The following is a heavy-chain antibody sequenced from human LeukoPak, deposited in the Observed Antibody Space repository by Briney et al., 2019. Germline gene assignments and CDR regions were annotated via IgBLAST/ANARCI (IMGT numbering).Heavy chain of an antibody. CDR3: ARDVGGWYDY. D-gene: IGHD6-19*01. V-gene: IGHV4-59*01. CDR1: GGSISSYY. CDR2: IYYSGST. Sequence: SETLSLTCTVSGGSISSYYWSWIRQPPGKGLEWIGYIYYSGSTNYNPSLKSRVTISVDTSKNQFSLKLSSVTAADTAVYYCARDVGGWYDYWGRGTLVTVSS. J-gene: IGHJ4*02.